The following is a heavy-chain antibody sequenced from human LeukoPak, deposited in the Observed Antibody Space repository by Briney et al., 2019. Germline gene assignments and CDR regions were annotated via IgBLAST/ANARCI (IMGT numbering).Heavy chain of an antibody. CDR3: ARDSSVWGAYQVN. V-gene: IGHV4-39*07. D-gene: IGHD3-16*01. Sequence: SETLSLTCTVSGGSISSSSYYWGWIRQPPGKGLEWIGSIYYSGSTYYNPSLKSRVTISVDTSKNQFSLKLSSVTAAGTAVYYCARDSSVWGAYQVNWGQGTLVTVSS. CDR1: GGSISSSSYY. J-gene: IGHJ4*02. CDR2: IYYSGST.